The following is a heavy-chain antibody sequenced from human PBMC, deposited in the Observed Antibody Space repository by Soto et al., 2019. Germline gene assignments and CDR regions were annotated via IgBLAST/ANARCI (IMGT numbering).Heavy chain of an antibody. CDR1: GGSFSGYY. D-gene: IGHD5-18*01. CDR3: ARAGRGYSYGLDWFDP. J-gene: IGHJ5*02. Sequence: SETLSLTCAVYGGSFSGYYWSWIRQPPGKGLEWIGEINHSGSTNYNPSLKSRVTISVDTSKNQFSLKLSSVTAADTAVYYCARAGRGYSYGLDWFDPWGQGTLVTVSS. CDR2: INHSGST. V-gene: IGHV4-34*01.